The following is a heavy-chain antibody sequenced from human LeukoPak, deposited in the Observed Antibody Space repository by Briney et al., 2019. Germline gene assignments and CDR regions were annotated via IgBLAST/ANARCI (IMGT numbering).Heavy chain of an antibody. J-gene: IGHJ5*02. V-gene: IGHV3-30-3*01. CDR1: GFTLSSYA. Sequence: GGSLRLSCAASGFTLSSYAMHWVRQAPGKGLEWVAVISYDGSNKYYADSVKGRFTISRDNSKNTLYLQMNSLRAEDTAVYYCARGGIAARSWFDPWGQGTLVTVSS. CDR2: ISYDGSNK. D-gene: IGHD6-6*01. CDR3: ARGGIAARSWFDP.